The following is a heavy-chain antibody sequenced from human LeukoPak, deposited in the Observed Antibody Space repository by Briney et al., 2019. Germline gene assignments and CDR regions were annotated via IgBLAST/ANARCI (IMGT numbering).Heavy chain of an antibody. V-gene: IGHV4-30-2*01. J-gene: IGHJ6*02. CDR1: GGSISSGGYS. D-gene: IGHD3-16*01. CDR3: ARGPQFGYYYYGMDV. Sequence: PSETLCLTCAVSGGSISSGGYSWSWIRQPPGKGLEWIGYIYHSGSTYYNPSLKSRVTISVDRSKNQFSLKLSSVTAADTAVYYCARGPQFGYYYYGMDVWGQGTTVTVSS. CDR2: IYHSGST.